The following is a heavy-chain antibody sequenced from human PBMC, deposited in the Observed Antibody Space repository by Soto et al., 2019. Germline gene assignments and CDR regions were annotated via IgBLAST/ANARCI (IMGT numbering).Heavy chain of an antibody. Sequence: QVQLVQSGTEVKKPGASVKVSCRASGYTFTSYGINWVRQAPGQGLEWMGWSSAYNGNTNYAQKLLGRVTMTTDTDTSTASMEVRRLKSDDTAVYYCSSEGYSSGNSGPHYNYYSGMDVWGQWTTVTVSS. D-gene: IGHD2-2*01. V-gene: IGHV1-18*04. CDR3: SSEGYSSGNSGPHYNYYSGMDV. CDR1: GYTFTSYG. CDR2: SSAYNGNT. J-gene: IGHJ6*02.